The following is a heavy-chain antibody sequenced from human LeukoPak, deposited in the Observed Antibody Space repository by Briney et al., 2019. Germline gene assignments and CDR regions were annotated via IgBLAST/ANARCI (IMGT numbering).Heavy chain of an antibody. CDR1: GGSISSYY. J-gene: IGHJ5*02. CDR2: IYYSGST. V-gene: IGHV4-59*01. CDR3: ARDRTDYYGSKNWFDP. Sequence: PSETLSLTCTVSGGSISSYYWSWIRQPPGKGLGWIGYIYYSGSTNYNPSLKSRVTISVDTPKNQFSLKLSSVTAADTAVYYCARDRTDYYGSKNWFDPWGQGTLVTVSS. D-gene: IGHD3-10*01.